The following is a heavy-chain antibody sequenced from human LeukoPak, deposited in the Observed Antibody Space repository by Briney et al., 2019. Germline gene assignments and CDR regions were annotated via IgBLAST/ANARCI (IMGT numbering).Heavy chain of an antibody. CDR3: ARRGQGGYSSTWYFDY. CDR1: GGSISSYY. J-gene: IGHJ4*02. D-gene: IGHD6-13*01. Sequence: SETLSLTCTVSGGSISSYYWSWIRQPPGKGLEWIGYIYYSGSTNYNPSLKSRVTMSLDTSKNQFSLKLSSVTAADTAVYYCARRGQGGYSSTWYFDYWGQGTLVTVSS. V-gene: IGHV4-59*08. CDR2: IYYSGST.